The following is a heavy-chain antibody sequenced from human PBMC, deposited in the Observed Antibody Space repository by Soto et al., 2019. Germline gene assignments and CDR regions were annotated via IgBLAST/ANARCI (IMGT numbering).Heavy chain of an antibody. CDR2: ISYDGSNK. Sequence: GGSLRLSCAASGFTFSSYAMHWVRQAPGKGLEWVAVISYDGSNKYYADSVKGRFTISRDNSKNTLYLQMNSLRAEDTAVYYCARDRIVGATKVHYYGMDVWGQGTTVTVSS. CDR3: ARDRIVGATKVHYYGMDV. J-gene: IGHJ6*02. D-gene: IGHD1-26*01. CDR1: GFTFSSYA. V-gene: IGHV3-30-3*01.